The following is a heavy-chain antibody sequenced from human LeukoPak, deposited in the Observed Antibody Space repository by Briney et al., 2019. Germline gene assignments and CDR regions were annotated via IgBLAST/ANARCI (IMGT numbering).Heavy chain of an antibody. CDR3: ARGMTKRYCSGTSRPNFDS. J-gene: IGHJ4*02. D-gene: IGHD2-2*01. V-gene: IGHV1-8*01. CDR1: GYTFTSYD. CDR2: MNPNSGNT. Sequence: ASVKVSCKASGYTFTSYDINWVRQATGQGLEWMGWMNPNSGNTGYAQKFQGRVTMTRNTSISTAYMELSSLRSEDTAVYYCARGMTKRYCSGTSRPNFDSWGQGTLVTVSS.